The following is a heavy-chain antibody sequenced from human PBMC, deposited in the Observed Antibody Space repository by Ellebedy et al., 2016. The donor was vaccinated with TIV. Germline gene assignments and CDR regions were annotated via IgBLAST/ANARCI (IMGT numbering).Heavy chain of an antibody. V-gene: IGHV5-51*01. D-gene: IGHD3-10*01. CDR3: ARHIGGGVIMVRGCFDY. Sequence: GESLKISXKASGNSFTNRWIAWVRQMPGKGLEWMGIIYTGDSDTRYSPSFQGHVTFSVDESINTAYLHWRSLKASDSAMYYCARHIGGGVIMVRGCFDYWGQGSLVTVAS. CDR1: GNSFTNRW. CDR2: IYTGDSDT. J-gene: IGHJ4*02.